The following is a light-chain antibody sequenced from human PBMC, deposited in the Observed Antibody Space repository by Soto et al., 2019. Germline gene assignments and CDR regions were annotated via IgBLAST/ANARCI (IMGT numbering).Light chain of an antibody. CDR1: MRDVGAYNL. CDR2: EVR. Sequence: QSALTQPASVSGSAGQSITISCSGTMRDVGAYNLVSWYQQHPGTAPKLLIYEVRNRPSGISCRFSGSRSGNSPSLTSSGLQSEAEGDYYCGAYTARSTLVFGGGTKLT. J-gene: IGLJ3*02. V-gene: IGLV2-14*01. CDR3: GAYTARSTLV.